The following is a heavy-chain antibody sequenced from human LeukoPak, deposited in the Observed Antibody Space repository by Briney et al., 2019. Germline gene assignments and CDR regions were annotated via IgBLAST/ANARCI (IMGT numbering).Heavy chain of an antibody. J-gene: IGHJ5*02. CDR1: GYTFTSYY. D-gene: IGHD4-23*01. V-gene: IGHV1-46*01. CDR3: ARDKDYGGNSRGNWFDP. CDR2: INPSGGST. Sequence: ASVKVSCKASGYTFTSYYMHWVRQAPGQGLEWMGIINPSGGSTSYAQKFQGRVTMTRDTSTSTVYMELSSLRSEDTAVYYCARDKDYGGNSRGNWFDPWGRGTLVTVSS.